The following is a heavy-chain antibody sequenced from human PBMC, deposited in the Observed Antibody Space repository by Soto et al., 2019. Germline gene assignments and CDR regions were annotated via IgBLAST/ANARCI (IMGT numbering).Heavy chain of an antibody. CDR1: GFTFSSYA. J-gene: IGHJ4*02. V-gene: IGHV3-23*01. D-gene: IGHD3-10*01. Sequence: PGGSLRLSCAASGFTFSSYAMSWVRQALGKGLEWVSAISGSGGSTYYADSVKGRFTISRDNSKITLYLQMNSLRAEDTAVYYCAKQTRPLWLGELTFDYWGQGTLVTVSS. CDR3: AKQTRPLWLGELTFDY. CDR2: ISGSGGST.